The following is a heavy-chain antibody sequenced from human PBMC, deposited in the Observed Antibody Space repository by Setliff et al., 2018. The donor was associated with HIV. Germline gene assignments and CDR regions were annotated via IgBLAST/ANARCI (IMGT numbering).Heavy chain of an antibody. Sequence: ASVKVSCKASGYSFSDYYIHWVRQAPGHGFQWMGWISPKYGGTNYAQNFQGRVTMTTAYMELSSLRSEDTAVYYCARIPNHSSGFDYWGQGTPVTVSS. J-gene: IGHJ4*02. V-gene: IGHV1-2*02. CDR1: GYSFSDYY. CDR2: ISPKYGGT. D-gene: IGHD3-22*01. CDR3: ARIPNHSSGFDY.